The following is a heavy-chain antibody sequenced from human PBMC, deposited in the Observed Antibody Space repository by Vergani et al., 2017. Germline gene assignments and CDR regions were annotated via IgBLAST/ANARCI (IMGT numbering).Heavy chain of an antibody. CDR2: IYYDGSKK. V-gene: IGHV3-33*01. CDR1: GFTFSTYA. Sequence: QVQLVESGGGVVQPGRSLRLSCTSSGFTFSTYAMHWVRQAPGNGLEWVAIIYYDGSKKYYADSVKGRFTISRDNSRNTLDLLMSSLRAEDTAIYYCVREGSYCGSTTCRNPSYVYYYHMDVWGE. D-gene: IGHD2-21*01. CDR3: VREGSYCGSTTCRNPSYVYYYHMDV. J-gene: IGHJ6*03.